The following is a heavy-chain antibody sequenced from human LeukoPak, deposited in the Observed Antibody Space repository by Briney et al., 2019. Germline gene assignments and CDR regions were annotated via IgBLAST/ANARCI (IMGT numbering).Heavy chain of an antibody. Sequence: VASVKVSCKASGYTFTSYYMHWVRQAPGQGLEWMGIINPSGGSTSYAQKFQGRVTMTRDMSTSTVYMELSSLRSEDTAVYYCARRGVGIVGATTYYYYYYYMDVWGKGTTVTVSS. CDR3: ARRGVGIVGATTYYYYYYYMDV. J-gene: IGHJ6*03. CDR2: INPSGGST. V-gene: IGHV1-46*01. D-gene: IGHD1-26*01. CDR1: GYTFTSYY.